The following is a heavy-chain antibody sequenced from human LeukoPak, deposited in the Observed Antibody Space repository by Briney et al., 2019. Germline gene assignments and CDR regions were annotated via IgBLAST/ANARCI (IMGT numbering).Heavy chain of an antibody. CDR2: INCNSGDA. V-gene: IGHV1-2*02. D-gene: IGHD2-8*01. CDR3: ARSAGHCSSGVCFTDYYMDV. CDR1: RYTFTEHY. Sequence: ASVTVSCKASRYTFTEHYIYWLRQAPGQGLEWVGRINCNSGDATSAQKFQGRVTMTRDTSVSTAYMDLSSVTADDTAVYFCARSAGHCSSGVCFTDYYMDVWGRGTMVTVSS. J-gene: IGHJ6*03.